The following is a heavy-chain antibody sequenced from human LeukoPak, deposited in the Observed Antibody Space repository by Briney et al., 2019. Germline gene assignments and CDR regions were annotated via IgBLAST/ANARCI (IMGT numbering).Heavy chain of an antibody. J-gene: IGHJ6*03. CDR1: GFTFSDYY. CDR2: ISSSGSTI. V-gene: IGHV3-11*04. Sequence: GGSLRLSCAASGFTFSDYYMSWIRQAPGKGLEWVSYISSSGSTIYYADSVKGRFTISRGNAKNSLYLQMNSLRAEDTAVYYCAKQSRYSSSWPHENYYHYYYMDVWGKGPRSPSP. CDR3: AKQSRYSSSWPHENYYHYYYMDV. D-gene: IGHD6-13*01.